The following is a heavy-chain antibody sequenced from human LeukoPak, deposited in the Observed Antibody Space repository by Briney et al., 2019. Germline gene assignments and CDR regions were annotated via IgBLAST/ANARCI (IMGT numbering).Heavy chain of an antibody. V-gene: IGHV4-59*01. CDR3: ARDRGQTDFWSGVNWFDP. CDR2: IYYSGST. Sequence: SETLPLTCTVSGGSISSYYWGWIRQPPGKGLEWIGYIYYSGSTNYNPSLKSRVTISVDTSKNQFSLKLSSVTAADTAVYYCARDRGQTDFWSGVNWFDPWGQGTLVTVSS. J-gene: IGHJ5*02. D-gene: IGHD3-3*01. CDR1: GGSISSYY.